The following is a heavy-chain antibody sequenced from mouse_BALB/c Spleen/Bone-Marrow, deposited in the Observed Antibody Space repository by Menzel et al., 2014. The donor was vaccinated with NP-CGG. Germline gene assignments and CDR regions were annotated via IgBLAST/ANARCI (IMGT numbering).Heavy chain of an antibody. J-gene: IGHJ1*01. CDR1: GYTFSNYW. CDR3: ARVIYWYFDV. CDR2: ILPGGGST. Sequence: VQLVESGAELMKPGASVKISCKATGYTFSNYWIEWIKQRPGHGLEWIGEILPGGGSTDYNENFKVKATFTADTSSNTAYMQLSSLTSEDSAVYYCARVIYWYFDVWGAGTTVTVSS. V-gene: IGHV1-9*01.